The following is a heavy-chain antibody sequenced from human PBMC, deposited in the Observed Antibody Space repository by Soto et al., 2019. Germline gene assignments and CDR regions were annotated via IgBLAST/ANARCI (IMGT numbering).Heavy chain of an antibody. V-gene: IGHV4-61*01. Sequence: PSETLSLTCTVSGGSVSSGSYYWSWIRQPPGKGLEWIGYIYYSGSTNYNPSLKSRVTISVDTSKNQFSLKLSSVTAADTAVYYCAREGTDGYTYLYYYGMDVWGQGTTLTVSS. CDR1: GGSVSSGSYY. CDR3: AREGTDGYTYLYYYGMDV. J-gene: IGHJ6*02. D-gene: IGHD5-12*01. CDR2: IYYSGST.